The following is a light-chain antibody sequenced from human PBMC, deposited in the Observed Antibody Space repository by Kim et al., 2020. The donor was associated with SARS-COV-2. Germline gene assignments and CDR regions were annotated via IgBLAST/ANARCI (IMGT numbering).Light chain of an antibody. J-gene: IGLJ1*01. CDR2: EVS. Sequence: GQSITISCTGTTSDVGNYDYVSWYQQHPGKAPKHISYEVSKRHSGVSNRFSGSKSGNTASLTISGLQAEDEADYYCSSYTISSTYVFGTGTKGTVL. CDR3: SSYTISSTYV. CDR1: TSDVGNYDY. V-gene: IGLV2-14*01.